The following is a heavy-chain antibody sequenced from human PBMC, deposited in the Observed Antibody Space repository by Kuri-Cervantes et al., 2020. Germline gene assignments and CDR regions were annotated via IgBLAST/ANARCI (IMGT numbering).Heavy chain of an antibody. J-gene: IGHJ4*02. V-gene: IGHV3-33*08. CDR1: GFTFSDYY. Sequence: GGSLRLSCAASGFTFSDYYMSWIRQAPGKGLEWVAVIWYDGSNKYYADSVKGRFTISRDNSKNTLYLQMNSLRAEDTAVYYCARALYSYGPSGFDYWGQGTLVTVSS. CDR2: IWYDGSNK. D-gene: IGHD5-18*01. CDR3: ARALYSYGPSGFDY.